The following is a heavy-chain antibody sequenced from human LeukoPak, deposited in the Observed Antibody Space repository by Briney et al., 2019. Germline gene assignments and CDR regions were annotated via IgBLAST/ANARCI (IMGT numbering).Heavy chain of an antibody. CDR3: ARLSYGSSSGDY. CDR2: IYHSGST. CDR1: GYSIGSGYY. D-gene: IGHD6-6*01. Sequence: SETLSLTCAVSGYSIGSGYYWGWIRQPPGKGLEWIGSIYHSGSTYYNPSLKSRVTISVDTFKNQFSLKLSSVTAADTAVYYCARLSYGSSSGDYWGQGTLVTVSS. J-gene: IGHJ4*02. V-gene: IGHV4-38-2*01.